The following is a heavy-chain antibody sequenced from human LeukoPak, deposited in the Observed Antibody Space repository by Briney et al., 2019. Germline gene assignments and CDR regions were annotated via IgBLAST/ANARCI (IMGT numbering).Heavy chain of an antibody. J-gene: IGHJ4*02. V-gene: IGHV3-21*01. CDR1: GFTFTSYN. CDR3: ARLRLGGLSLLDY. Sequence: GGSLRLSCAVSGFTFTSYNMNWVRQAPGKGLEWVSSITITSDYKYYADTVKGRFTISRDNAKNSLYLQMSSLRAEDTAVYYCARLRLGGLSLLDYWGQGTLVTVSS. D-gene: IGHD3-16*02. CDR2: ITITSDYK.